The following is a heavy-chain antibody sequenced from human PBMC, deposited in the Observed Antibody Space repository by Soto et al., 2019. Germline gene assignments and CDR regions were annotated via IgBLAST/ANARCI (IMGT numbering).Heavy chain of an antibody. CDR1: GYSFTSYW. D-gene: IGHD3-22*01. CDR3: ARLDDDSSGYYPNDAFDI. V-gene: IGHV5-51*01. J-gene: IGHJ3*02. Sequence: PGESLKISCKVSGYSFTSYWIGWVRQMPGKGLEWMGIIYPGDSDTRYSPSFQGQVTISADKSISTAYLQWSSLKASDTAMYYCARLDDDSSGYYPNDAFDIWGQGTMVTVSS. CDR2: IYPGDSDT.